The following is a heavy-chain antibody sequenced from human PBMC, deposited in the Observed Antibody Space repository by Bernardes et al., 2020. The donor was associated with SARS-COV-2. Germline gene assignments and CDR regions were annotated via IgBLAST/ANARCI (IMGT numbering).Heavy chain of an antibody. V-gene: IGHV3-48*01. D-gene: IGHD1-1*01. J-gene: IGHJ4*02. Sequence: GGSLRLSCVGSGFIFTTYSMSWVRQAPGKGLEWLLFISSGGDTIHDADSVRGRFTVSRDDAKNSVYLQMNSLRAEDTAVYYCARDVNWLFFDYWGQGTLVTVSS. CDR1: GFIFTTYS. CDR2: ISSGGDTI. CDR3: ARDVNWLFFDY.